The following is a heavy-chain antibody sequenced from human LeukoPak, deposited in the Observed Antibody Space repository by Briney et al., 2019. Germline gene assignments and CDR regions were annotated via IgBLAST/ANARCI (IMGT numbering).Heavy chain of an antibody. CDR3: ARSRYDFWSATRDAFDI. Sequence: ASVKVSCKASGYTFTGYYMHWVRQAPGQGLEWVGIINPSGGSTSYAQKFQGRVTMTRDTSTSTVYMELSSLRSEDTAVYYCARSRYDFWSATRDAFDIWGQGTMVTVSS. CDR1: GYTFTGYY. V-gene: IGHV1-46*01. CDR2: INPSGGST. J-gene: IGHJ3*02. D-gene: IGHD3-3*01.